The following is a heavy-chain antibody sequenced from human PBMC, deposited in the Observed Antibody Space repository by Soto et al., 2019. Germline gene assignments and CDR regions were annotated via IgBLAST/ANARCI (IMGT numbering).Heavy chain of an antibody. CDR3: ARLLYGYSYGYRVNFDY. CDR1: GGSFSGYY. D-gene: IGHD5-18*01. J-gene: IGHJ4*02. Sequence: SETLSLTCAVYGGSFSGYYWSWIRQPPGKGLEWIGEINHSGSTNYNPSLKSRVTISVDTSKNQFSLKLSSVTAADTAVYYCARLLYGYSYGYRVNFDYWGQGTLVTVSS. V-gene: IGHV4-34*01. CDR2: INHSGST.